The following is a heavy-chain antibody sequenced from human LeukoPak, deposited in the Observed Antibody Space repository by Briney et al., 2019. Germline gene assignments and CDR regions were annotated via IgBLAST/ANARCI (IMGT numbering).Heavy chain of an antibody. CDR1: GGTFSSYG. V-gene: IGHV1-46*01. CDR3: ARGVRIEGSGSYEGPFFDY. Sequence: ASVKVSCKASGGTFSSYGISWVRRAAGQGLEWMGIIDPSGGSASYAQKFQGRVTMIRDTSTSTVYMELSSLRSEDTAVYYCARGVRIEGSGSYEGPFFDYWGQGTLVTVSS. CDR2: IDPSGGSA. J-gene: IGHJ4*02. D-gene: IGHD3-10*01.